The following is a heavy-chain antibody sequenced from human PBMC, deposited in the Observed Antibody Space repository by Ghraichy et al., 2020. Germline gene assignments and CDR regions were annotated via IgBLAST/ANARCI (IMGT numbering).Heavy chain of an antibody. D-gene: IGHD1-7*01. CDR1: GFTFSSHW. V-gene: IGHV3-7*01. CDR3: ATNSAWNYGY. Sequence: GGSRRLSCAASGFTFSSHWMSWVRQAPGKGLEWVANINRDGNDKYYMGSVRGRFTISRDNAKNSLYLQMNSLRAEDTAVYHCATNSAWNYGYWGQGTLVTVSS. J-gene: IGHJ4*02. CDR2: INRDGNDK.